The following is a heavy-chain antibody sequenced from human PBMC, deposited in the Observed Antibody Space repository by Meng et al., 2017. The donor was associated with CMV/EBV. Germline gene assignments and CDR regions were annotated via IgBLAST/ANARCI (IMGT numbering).Heavy chain of an antibody. CDR1: GGTFSSYA. V-gene: IGHV1-69*05. CDR3: ARTVVVPAAPEGWFDP. Sequence: SVKVSCKAAGGTFSSYAISWVRQAPGQGLEWMGGIIPIFGTANYAQKFQGRVTITTDESTRTAYMELSSLRSEDTAVYYCARTVVVPAAPEGWFDPWGQGTLVTVSS. CDR2: IIPIFGTA. D-gene: IGHD2-2*01. J-gene: IGHJ5*02.